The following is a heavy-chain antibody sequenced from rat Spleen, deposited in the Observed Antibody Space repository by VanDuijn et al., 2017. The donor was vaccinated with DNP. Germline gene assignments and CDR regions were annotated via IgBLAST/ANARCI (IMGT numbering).Heavy chain of an antibody. Sequence: QVQLKESGPGLVQPSQTLSLTCTVSGFSLNTYGASWVRQLPGKGLEWIAAISSGGSTYYNSAFKSRLTISRDTSKSQVFLKMNSLQTEDTAIYFCTRDWSNNYEYWGQGVMVTVSS. D-gene: IGHD1-10*01. V-gene: IGHV2S12*01. CDR2: ISSGGST. CDR1: GFSLNTYG. J-gene: IGHJ2*01. CDR3: TRDWSNNYEY.